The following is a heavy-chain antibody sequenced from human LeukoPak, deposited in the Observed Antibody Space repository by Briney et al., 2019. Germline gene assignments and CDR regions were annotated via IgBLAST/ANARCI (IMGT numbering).Heavy chain of an antibody. J-gene: IGHJ4*02. Sequence: GRSLRLSCAASGFRFSTYSMSWVRQAPGKGLEWVSTITGATYYGDSVKGRFTISRDNSKSTLHLQMNGLRAEDTAVYYCARKAVASGIPYFDYWGQGTLVTVSS. CDR3: ARKAVASGIPYFDY. CDR2: ITGAT. D-gene: IGHD2-21*01. CDR1: GFRFSTYS. V-gene: IGHV3-23*01.